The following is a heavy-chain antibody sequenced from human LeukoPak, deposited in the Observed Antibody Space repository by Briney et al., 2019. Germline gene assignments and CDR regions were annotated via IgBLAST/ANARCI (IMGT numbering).Heavy chain of an antibody. V-gene: IGHV3-48*01. D-gene: IGHD3-22*01. Sequence: PGGSLRLSCAASGFTFGSYNMNWVRQAPGKGLEWISYITSISNTIYYADSVKGRFTISRDNANNSLYLQMNSLRAEDTAVYYCARDTSGFGRFDTWGQGTLVTVSS. CDR2: ITSISNTI. CDR3: ARDTSGFGRFDT. CDR1: GFTFGSYN. J-gene: IGHJ5*02.